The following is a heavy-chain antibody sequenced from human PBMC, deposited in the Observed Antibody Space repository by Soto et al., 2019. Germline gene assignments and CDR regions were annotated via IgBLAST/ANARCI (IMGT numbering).Heavy chain of an antibody. D-gene: IGHD6-6*01. CDR1: GASISSGAYY. CDR3: ARNFKRYSSSPGPLES. V-gene: IGHV4-30-4*01. Sequence: SETLSLTCTFSGASISSGAYYWRWIRQPPGKGLEWIALIYYSGSTHYNPPLKSRLLISVNTSKNQCSLKLTSATAADTAVYYCARNFKRYSSSPGPLESWGQGTLVTDSS. J-gene: IGHJ4*02. CDR2: IYYSGST.